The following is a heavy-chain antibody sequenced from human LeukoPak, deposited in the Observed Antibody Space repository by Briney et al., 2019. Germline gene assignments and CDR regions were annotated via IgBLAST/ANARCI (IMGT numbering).Heavy chain of an antibody. CDR3: ARDLEDSSPFGAFDM. CDR2: ISGSGGDT. CDR1: GFNFNYYA. Sequence: GGSLRLSCAASGFNFNYYAMNWVRQAPGKGLEWVSGISGSGGDTYYADSVKGRLTISRDNSKNTLYLQMNSLRAEDTAVYYCARDLEDSSPFGAFDMWGQGTMVTVSS. D-gene: IGHD3-22*01. J-gene: IGHJ3*02. V-gene: IGHV3-23*01.